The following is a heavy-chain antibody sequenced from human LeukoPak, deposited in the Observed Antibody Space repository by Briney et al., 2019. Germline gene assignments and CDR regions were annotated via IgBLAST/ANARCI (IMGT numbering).Heavy chain of an antibody. CDR1: GGSISSYY. Sequence: SETLSLTCTVSGGSISSYYWSWIRQPPGKGLEWIGYVYYSGSTNYNPSLKSRVTISVDTSKNQFSLKLSSVTAADTAVYYCAGGYCSSTSCPLKNWGQGTLVTVSS. CDR3: AGGYCSSTSCPLKN. J-gene: IGHJ4*02. V-gene: IGHV4-59*01. D-gene: IGHD2-2*01. CDR2: VYYSGST.